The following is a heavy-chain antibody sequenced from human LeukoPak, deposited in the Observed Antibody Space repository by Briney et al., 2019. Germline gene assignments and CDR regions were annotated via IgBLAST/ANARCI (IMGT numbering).Heavy chain of an antibody. Sequence: PGGSLRLSCTASGLTFSSYVMSWLRQAPGKGLGWVSTISGSGGSTFYADSVRGRFTISRDNSRSTLYLQMKSLRAEDTATYYCSPPRGDSSGYYYVYWGQGTLVTVSS. D-gene: IGHD3-22*01. J-gene: IGHJ4*02. V-gene: IGHV3-23*01. CDR3: SPPRGDSSGYYYVY. CDR2: ISGSGGST. CDR1: GLTFSSYV.